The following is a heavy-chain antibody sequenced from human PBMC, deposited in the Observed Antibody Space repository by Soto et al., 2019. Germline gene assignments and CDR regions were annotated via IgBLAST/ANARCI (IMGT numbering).Heavy chain of an antibody. D-gene: IGHD2-2*01. J-gene: IGHJ4*02. V-gene: IGHV3-11*01. CDR1: GFTFSDYY. CDR3: ARGWIQDYCSSTSCYAFDY. CDR2: ISSRGSTI. Sequence: GGSLRLSCAASGFTFSDYYMSWIRQAPGKGLEWVSYISSRGSTIYYADSVKGRCTISRDNAKNSLYLQMNSLGAEDTAVYYCARGWIQDYCSSTSCYAFDYWGQGTLVTVSS.